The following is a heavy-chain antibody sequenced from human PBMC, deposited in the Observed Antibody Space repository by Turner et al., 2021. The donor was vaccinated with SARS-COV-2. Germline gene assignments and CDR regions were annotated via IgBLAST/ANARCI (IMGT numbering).Heavy chain of an antibody. Sequence: QLQLQESGPGLVKPSETLSLTCTVSGGSISSSSYYWGWIRQPPGKGLEWIGSMYYSGSTYYNPSLKSRVTISVDTSKIQFSLKLSSVTAADTAVYYCARRSSRLGNWYFDLWGRGTLVTVSS. CDR3: ARRSSRLGNWYFDL. V-gene: IGHV4-39*01. D-gene: IGHD2-15*01. J-gene: IGHJ2*01. CDR1: GGSISSSSYY. CDR2: MYYSGST.